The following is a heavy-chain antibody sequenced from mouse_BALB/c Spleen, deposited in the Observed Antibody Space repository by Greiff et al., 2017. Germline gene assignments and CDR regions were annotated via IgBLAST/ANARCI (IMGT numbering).Heavy chain of an antibody. CDR2: IYPGSGST. CDR1: GYTFTSYW. J-gene: IGHJ3*01. D-gene: IGHD2-4*01. V-gene: IGHV1S22*01. Sequence: LQQPGSELVRPGASVKLSCKASGYTFTSYWMHWVKQRHGQGLEWIGNIYPGSGSTNYDEKFKSKGTLTADKSSSTAYMQLSSLTSEDSAVYYCAIGGDDYPFAYWGQGTLVTVSA. CDR3: AIGGDDYPFAY.